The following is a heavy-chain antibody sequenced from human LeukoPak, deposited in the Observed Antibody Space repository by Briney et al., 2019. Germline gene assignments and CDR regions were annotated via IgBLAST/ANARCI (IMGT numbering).Heavy chain of an antibody. J-gene: IGHJ4*02. CDR2: INHSGST. CDR3: AVQWFIVGATY. CDR1: GGSFSGCY. Sequence: PSETLSLTCAVYGGSFSGCYWSWIRQPPGKGLEWIGEINHSGSTNYNPSLKSRGTISVDTSKNQFSLKLSSVTAADTAVYYCAVQWFIVGATYWGQGTLVTVSS. V-gene: IGHV4-34*01. D-gene: IGHD1-26*01.